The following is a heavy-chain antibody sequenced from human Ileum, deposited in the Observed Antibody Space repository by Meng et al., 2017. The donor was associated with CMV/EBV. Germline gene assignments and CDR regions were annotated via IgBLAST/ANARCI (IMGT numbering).Heavy chain of an antibody. Sequence: GESLKISCAASGFAFSSNVMNWVRRAPGKGLEWVSSIGGSGDLTWYADSVRGRFTISRDNSENTVFLHMNSLRADDTAVYFCVKTTRSPYSWGQGTLVTVSS. CDR1: GFAFSSNV. V-gene: IGHV3-23*01. D-gene: IGHD1-14*01. CDR3: VKTTRSPYS. CDR2: IGGSGDLT. J-gene: IGHJ4*02.